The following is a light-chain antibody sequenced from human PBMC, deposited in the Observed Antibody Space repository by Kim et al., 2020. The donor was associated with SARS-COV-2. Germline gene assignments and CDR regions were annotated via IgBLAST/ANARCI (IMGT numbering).Light chain of an antibody. Sequence: VSPGQTASLTCSGDKLGDKYACWYQQKPGQSPVLVIYQDSKRPSGIPERFSGSNSGNTATLTISGTQAMDEADYYCQAWDTSTVVFGGGTQLTVL. V-gene: IGLV3-1*01. CDR2: QDS. CDR3: QAWDTSTVV. J-gene: IGLJ2*01. CDR1: KLGDKY.